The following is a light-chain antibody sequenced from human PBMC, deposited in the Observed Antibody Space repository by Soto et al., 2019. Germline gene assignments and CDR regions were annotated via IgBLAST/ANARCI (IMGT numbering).Light chain of an antibody. V-gene: IGKV1-39*01. CDR1: QSISSH. CDR3: QQSYSTPLT. CDR2: TAS. J-gene: IGKJ5*01. Sequence: IQMTQSPSAMSASVGDRVTITFRASQSISSHLNWYQQKPGKAPNLLMYTASNLQSGVPSRFSGSGSGTDFTLTISSLQPEDFATYYCQQSYSTPLTFGQRTRLAI.